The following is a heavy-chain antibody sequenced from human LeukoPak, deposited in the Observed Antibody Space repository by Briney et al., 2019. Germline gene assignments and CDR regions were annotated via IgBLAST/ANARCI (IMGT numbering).Heavy chain of an antibody. J-gene: IGHJ4*02. V-gene: IGHV4-34*01. CDR2: INHSGST. Sequence: SETLSLTSAVYGGSFSGYYWSWIRQPPGKGLEWIGEINHSGSTNYNPSFKSRVTISVDTSKNQFSLKLSSVTAADTAVYYCARGRGSRSSTSCQFDYWGQGTLVTVSS. CDR3: ARGRGSRSSTSCQFDY. CDR1: GGSFSGYY. D-gene: IGHD2-2*01.